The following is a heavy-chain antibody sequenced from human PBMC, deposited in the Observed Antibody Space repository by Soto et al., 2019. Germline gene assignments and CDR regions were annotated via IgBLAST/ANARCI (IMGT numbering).Heavy chain of an antibody. CDR3: AIETSWYPYYG. CDR1: GYVYTYHY. CDR2: INPNSGGT. Sequence: SVQVSCTASGYVYTYHYMHWVRHAPGQGLAWMGWINPNSGGTNYAQKFQGRVTMTRDTSISTVYMELSRLRSDDTAVYYCAIETSWYPYYG. D-gene: IGHD6-13*01. J-gene: IGHJ6*01. V-gene: IGHV1-2*02.